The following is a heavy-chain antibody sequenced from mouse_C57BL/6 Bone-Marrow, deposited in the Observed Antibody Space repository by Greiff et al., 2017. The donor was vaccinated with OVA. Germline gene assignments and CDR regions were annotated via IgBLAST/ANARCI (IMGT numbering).Heavy chain of an antibody. Sequence: DVQLQESGPELVKPGASVKIPCKASGYTFTDYNMDWVKQSHGKSLEWIGDINPNNGGTIYNQKFKGKATLTVDKSSSTAYMELRSLTSEDTAVYYCARHNYVWYFDVWGTGTTVTVSS. CDR3: ARHNYVWYFDV. CDR1: GYTFTDYN. D-gene: IGHD1-2*01. J-gene: IGHJ1*03. V-gene: IGHV1-18*01. CDR2: INPNNGGT.